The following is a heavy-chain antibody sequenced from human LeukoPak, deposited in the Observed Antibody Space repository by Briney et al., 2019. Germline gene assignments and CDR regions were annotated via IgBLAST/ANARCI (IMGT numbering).Heavy chain of an antibody. CDR3: ATGGRYFDWLLSTRFDC. V-gene: IGHV3-74*01. Sequence: GGSLRLSCAASGFSFSGYWMHWVRQDPGKGLVWVSRINSDGSSTTYADSVKGRFTISRDNAKNSLYLQVNSLRAEDTALYYCATGGRYFDWLLSTRFDCWGQGTLVTVSS. D-gene: IGHD3-9*01. J-gene: IGHJ4*02. CDR1: GFSFSGYW. CDR2: INSDGSST.